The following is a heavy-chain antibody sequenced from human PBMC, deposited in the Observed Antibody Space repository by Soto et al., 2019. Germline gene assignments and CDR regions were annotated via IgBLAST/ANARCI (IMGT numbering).Heavy chain of an antibody. CDR2: ISAYNSNT. D-gene: IGHD1-26*01. V-gene: IGHV1-18*01. Sequence: ASVKVSCKASGYTFTSYGISWVRQAPGQGLEWMGWISAYNSNTNYAQKLQGRVTMTTDTSTSTAYMELRSLRSDDTAVYYCARGRIVGATSPWVTWGQGTLVTVSS. J-gene: IGHJ5*02. CDR1: GYTFTSYG. CDR3: ARGRIVGATSPWVT.